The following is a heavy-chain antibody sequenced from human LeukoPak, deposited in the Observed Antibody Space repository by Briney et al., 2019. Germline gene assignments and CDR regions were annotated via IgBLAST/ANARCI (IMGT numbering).Heavy chain of an antibody. CDR2: MYYSGDT. V-gene: IGHV4-39*01. D-gene: IGHD6-6*01. CDR1: GDSISSSGYY. J-gene: IGHJ3*02. CDR3: ARTLTSSSYDAFDI. Sequence: PSETLSLTCTVSGDSISSSGYYWGWIRQPPGRGLEWIESMYYSGDTYYNPSLKSRVTISVDTSKNQFSLKLSSVTAADTAVYYCARTLTSSSYDAFDIWGQGTRVTVSS.